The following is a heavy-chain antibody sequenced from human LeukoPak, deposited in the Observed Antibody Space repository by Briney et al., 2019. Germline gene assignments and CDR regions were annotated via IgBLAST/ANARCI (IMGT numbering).Heavy chain of an antibody. J-gene: IGHJ4*02. Sequence: SGGSLILSCAASGFTFNSFGMHWVRQAPGKGLEWVANIKQDGSEEYYVDSVKGRFTISRDNAKKSLYLQMNSLRAEDTAVYYCARETEMANLDYWGQGTLVTVSS. CDR3: ARETEMANLDY. V-gene: IGHV3-7*04. CDR1: GFTFNSFG. CDR2: IKQDGSEE. D-gene: IGHD5-24*01.